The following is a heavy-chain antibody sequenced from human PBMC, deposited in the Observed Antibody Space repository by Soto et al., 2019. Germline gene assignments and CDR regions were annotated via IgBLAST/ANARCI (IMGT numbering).Heavy chain of an antibody. J-gene: IGHJ3*02. D-gene: IGHD3-22*01. Sequence: ASVKVSCKASGFTFTSSAMQWVRQARGQRLEWIGWIVVGSGNTNYAQKFQERVTITRDMSTSTAYMELSSLRSEDTAVYYCAAGNYYDTKDAFDIWGQGTMVTVS. V-gene: IGHV1-58*02. CDR1: GFTFTSSA. CDR2: IVVGSGNT. CDR3: AAGNYYDTKDAFDI.